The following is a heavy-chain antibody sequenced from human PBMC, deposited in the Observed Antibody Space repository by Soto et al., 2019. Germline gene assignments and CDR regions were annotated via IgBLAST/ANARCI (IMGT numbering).Heavy chain of an antibody. D-gene: IGHD2-2*01. Sequence: GESLKISCNGSGYSFTSYWIAWVRQMPGKGLQWMGIIYPVDSDTRYSPSFQGQVTLSADKSINTAYLQWSSLKASDTAVYYCAKHRRSEYLYYYGLDVWGQGTTVTVSS. J-gene: IGHJ6*02. CDR2: IYPVDSDT. CDR1: GYSFTSYW. V-gene: IGHV5-51*01. CDR3: AKHRRSEYLYYYGLDV.